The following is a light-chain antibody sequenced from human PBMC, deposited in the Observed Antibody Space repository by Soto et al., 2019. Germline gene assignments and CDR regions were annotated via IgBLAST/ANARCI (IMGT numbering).Light chain of an antibody. CDR3: FSHRSGDSHV. CDR2: GVT. V-gene: IGLV2-14*01. J-gene: IGLJ1*01. Sequence: SVLTQPASVSGSPGQSITISCTGTSSDIGAYNYVSWYQQYPGKAPKLMIYGVTNRPSGVSNRFSGSKTGNTASLTISGLQAEDEADYYSFSHRSGDSHVFGTGTKVTVL. CDR1: SSDIGAYNY.